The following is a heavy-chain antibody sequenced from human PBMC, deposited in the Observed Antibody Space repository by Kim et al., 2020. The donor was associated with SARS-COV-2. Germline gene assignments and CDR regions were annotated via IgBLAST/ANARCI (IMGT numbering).Heavy chain of an antibody. D-gene: IGHD2-2*01. CDR3: ARVSSTSFKEYYGMDV. V-gene: IGHV6-1*01. CDR2: TYYRSKWYN. Sequence: SQTLSLTCAISGDSVSSNSAAWNWIRQSPSRGLEWLGRTYYRSKWYNDYAVSVKSRITINPDTSKNQFSLQLNSVTPEDTAVYYCARVSSTSFKEYYGMDVWGQGTTVTVSS. J-gene: IGHJ6*02. CDR1: GDSVSSNSAA.